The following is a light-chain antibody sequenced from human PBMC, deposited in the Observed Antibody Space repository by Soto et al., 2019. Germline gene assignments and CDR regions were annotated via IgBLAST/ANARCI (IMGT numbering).Light chain of an antibody. CDR2: GAS. CDR3: QYYGSSVT. Sequence: EIVLTQSPGTLSLSPGQRATLSCRASENISRDYLAWYQQRLGQAPRLLIYGASSGATGIPDRFSGSGSGTDFTLTISRLEPEDFAIYYCQYYGSSVTFAGGTKVEIK. CDR1: ENISRDY. V-gene: IGKV3-20*01. J-gene: IGKJ4*01.